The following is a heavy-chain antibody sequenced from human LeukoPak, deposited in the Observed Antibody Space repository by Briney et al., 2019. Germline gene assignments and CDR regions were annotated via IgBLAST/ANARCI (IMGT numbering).Heavy chain of an antibody. CDR2: INSDGSNT. V-gene: IGHV3-74*01. J-gene: IGHJ3*02. CDR3: AKGPPREGTGNAFDI. D-gene: IGHD1-1*01. CDR1: GLTFSNAW. Sequence: PGGSLRLSCAVSGLTFSNAWIHWVRQAPGKGLVWVSRINSDGSNTNYADSVKGRFTISRDNAKNTLYLQMNSLRAEDTAVYYCAKGPPREGTGNAFDIWGQGTMVTVSS.